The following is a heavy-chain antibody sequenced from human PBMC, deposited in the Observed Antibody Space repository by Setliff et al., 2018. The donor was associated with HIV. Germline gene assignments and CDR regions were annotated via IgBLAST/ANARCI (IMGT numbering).Heavy chain of an antibody. CDR1: GGTFSSYA. CDR3: ARATKTPYSPSWSIPGAFDI. CDR2: LIPAFDTA. V-gene: IGHV1-69*13. J-gene: IGHJ3*02. Sequence: SVKVSCKASGGTFSSYAISWVRQAPGQGLEWMGGLIPAFDTASYAQNFQGRVAITANESTSTAYMELSGLTSEDTAVYYCARATKTPYSPSWSIPGAFDIWGQGTMVTVSS. D-gene: IGHD6-13*01.